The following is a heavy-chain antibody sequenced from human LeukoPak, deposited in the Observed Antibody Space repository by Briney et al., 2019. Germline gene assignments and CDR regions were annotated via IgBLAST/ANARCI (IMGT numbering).Heavy chain of an antibody. Sequence: GGSLRLSCAASGFTFSSYELNWVRQAPGKGLEWVSYISSSGNTIYYADSVKGRFTISRDNAKNSLYLQMNSLRAEDTAVYYCARALYDSSGYYSHFDYWGQGTLVTVSS. D-gene: IGHD3-22*01. J-gene: IGHJ4*02. CDR1: GFTFSSYE. CDR2: ISSSGNTI. V-gene: IGHV3-48*03. CDR3: ARALYDSSGYYSHFDY.